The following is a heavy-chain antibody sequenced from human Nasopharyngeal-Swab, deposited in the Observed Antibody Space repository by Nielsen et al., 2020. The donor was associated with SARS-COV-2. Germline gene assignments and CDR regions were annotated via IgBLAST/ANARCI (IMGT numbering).Heavy chain of an antibody. J-gene: IGHJ4*02. Sequence: GESLKISCAASGFAFDDCAMNWIRQAPGKGLEWISLISGDATNTYSADSVKGRFTISRDNSKNSLYLQMNSLRSEDTALYYCAKGISGTYYSVDFWGQGTLVTVSS. CDR3: AKGISGTYYSVDF. CDR1: GFAFDDCA. V-gene: IGHV3-43*02. CDR2: ISGDATNT. D-gene: IGHD1-26*01.